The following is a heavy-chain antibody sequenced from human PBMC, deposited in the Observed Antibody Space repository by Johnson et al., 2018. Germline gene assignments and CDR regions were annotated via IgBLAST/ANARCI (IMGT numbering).Heavy chain of an antibody. J-gene: IGHJ1*01. CDR2: ISSSSRTI. V-gene: IGHV3-48*01. CDR3: ARVTTDFYDSSGYGFQH. D-gene: IGHD3-22*01. Sequence: VQLVQSGGGLVQPGGSLRLSCEATGLSFSSYSLNWVRPAPGKGLEWISYISSSSRTIYYADSVKGRFTISRDDAKNSLYLQMNSLRAEDTAVYYCARVTTDFYDSSGYGFQHWGQGTLVTVSS. CDR1: GLSFSSYS.